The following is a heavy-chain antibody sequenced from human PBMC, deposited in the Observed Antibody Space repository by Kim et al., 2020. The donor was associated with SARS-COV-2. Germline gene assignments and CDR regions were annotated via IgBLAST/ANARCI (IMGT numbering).Heavy chain of an antibody. D-gene: IGHD6-13*01. CDR3: ARDLGGIAAAGTE. J-gene: IGHJ4*02. V-gene: IGHV1-3*01. Sequence: ASVKVSCKASGYTFTSYAMHWVRQAPGQRLEWMGWINAGNGNTKYSQKFQGRVTITRDTSANTAYMELSSLRSEDTAVYYCARDLGGIAAAGTEWGQGTLVTVSS. CDR2: INAGNGNT. CDR1: GYTFTSYA.